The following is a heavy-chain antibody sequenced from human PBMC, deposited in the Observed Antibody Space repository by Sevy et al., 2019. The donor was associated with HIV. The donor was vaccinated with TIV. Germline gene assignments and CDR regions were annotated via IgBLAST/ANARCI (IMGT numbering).Heavy chain of an antibody. D-gene: IGHD2-21*02. CDR3: AGMGGRHIVVVTAIHGWFDP. J-gene: IGHJ5*02. CDR1: GYTFTSYY. V-gene: IGHV1-46*01. CDR2: INPSGGST. Sequence: ASVKVSCKASGYTFTSYYMHWVRQAPGQGLEWMGIINPSGGSTSYAQKFQGRVTMTRDTSTSTVYMELSSLRSEDTAVYYCAGMGGRHIVVVTAIHGWFDPWGQGTLVTVSS.